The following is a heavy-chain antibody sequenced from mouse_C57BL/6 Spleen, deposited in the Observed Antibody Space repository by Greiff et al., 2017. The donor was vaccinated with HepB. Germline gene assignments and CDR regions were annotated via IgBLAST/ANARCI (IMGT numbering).Heavy chain of an antibody. D-gene: IGHD4-1*01. J-gene: IGHJ3*01. V-gene: IGHV1-52*01. Sequence: QVQLQQPGAELVRPGSSVKLSCKASGYTFTSYWMHWVKQRPIQGLEWIGNIDPSDSETHYNQKFKDKATLTVDKSSSTAYMQLSSLTSEDSAVYYCARWNWDAWFAYWGQGTLVTVSA. CDR3: ARWNWDAWFAY. CDR2: IDPSDSET. CDR1: GYTFTSYW.